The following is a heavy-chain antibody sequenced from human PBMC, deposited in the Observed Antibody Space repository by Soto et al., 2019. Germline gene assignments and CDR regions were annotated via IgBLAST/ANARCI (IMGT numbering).Heavy chain of an antibody. Sequence: SVKVSCKASARTFNAYAIDGVLQAPGQGLEWMGGIIPIVGTANYAQKFQGRVTITRDTSASTAYIELSSLRSEDTTVYYCARDTAPSYVWGQGTTVTVSS. CDR3: ARDTAPSYV. CDR2: IIPIVGTA. CDR1: ARTFNAYA. V-gene: IGHV1-69*05. D-gene: IGHD4-17*01. J-gene: IGHJ6*02.